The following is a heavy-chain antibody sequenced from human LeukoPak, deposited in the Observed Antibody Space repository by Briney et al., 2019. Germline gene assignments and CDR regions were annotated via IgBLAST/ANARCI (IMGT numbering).Heavy chain of an antibody. CDR2: IYTSGRT. CDR1: GDSISSTTNY. Sequence: NPSETLSLTCTVSGDSISSTTNYWTWIRQPAGKGLEWIGRIYTSGRTYYNSYNPSLKSRVTISVDTSKNHSSLKLTSVTAADTAVYYCARGTTAKAGDAFDVWGQGTMVTVSS. V-gene: IGHV4-61*02. CDR3: ARGTTAKAGDAFDV. D-gene: IGHD2/OR15-2a*01. J-gene: IGHJ3*01.